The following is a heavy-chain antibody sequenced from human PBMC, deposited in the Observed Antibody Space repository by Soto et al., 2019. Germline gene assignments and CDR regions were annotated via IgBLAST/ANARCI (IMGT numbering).Heavy chain of an antibody. J-gene: IGHJ2*01. CDR3: TRPAPGTVYFDL. CDR2: IRDKANSYAT. Sequence: EVQLVESGGGLVQPGGSLKLSCAASGFTFSDSAMHWVRQASGKGLEWVGRIRDKANSYATAYAASVQGRFTISRDDSKNTAYLQMNSLKTEDTAVYYCTRPAPGTVYFDLWGRGTLVTVSS. D-gene: IGHD6-13*01. V-gene: IGHV3-73*01. CDR1: GFTFSDSA.